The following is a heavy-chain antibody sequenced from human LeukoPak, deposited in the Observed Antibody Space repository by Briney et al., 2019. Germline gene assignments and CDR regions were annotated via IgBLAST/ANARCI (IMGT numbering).Heavy chain of an antibody. CDR1: GGSFSGYY. Sequence: SETLSLTCAVYGGSFSGYYWSWIRQPPGKGLEWIGEINHSGSTNYNPSLKSRVTISVDTSKNQFSLKLSSVTAADTAVYYCARGLRSIVAYPYWGQGTLVTVSS. CDR3: ARGLRSIVAYPY. V-gene: IGHV4-34*01. CDR2: INHSGST. J-gene: IGHJ4*02. D-gene: IGHD3-22*01.